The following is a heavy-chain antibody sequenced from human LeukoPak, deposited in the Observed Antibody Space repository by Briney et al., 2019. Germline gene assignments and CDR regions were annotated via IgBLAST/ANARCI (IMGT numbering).Heavy chain of an antibody. D-gene: IGHD3-10*01. V-gene: IGHV3-30*19. Sequence: GGSLRLSCAASGFTFSSYGMHWVRQAPGKGLEWVAVISYDGSSKYYADSVKGRFTISRDNSKNTLYLQMNSLRAEDTAVYYCARQDYGSGSYCDYWGQGTLVTVSS. CDR3: ARQDYGSGSYCDY. CDR1: GFTFSSYG. CDR2: ISYDGSSK. J-gene: IGHJ4*02.